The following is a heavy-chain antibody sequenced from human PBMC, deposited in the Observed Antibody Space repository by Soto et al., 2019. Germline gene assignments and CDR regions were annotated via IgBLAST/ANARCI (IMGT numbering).Heavy chain of an antibody. CDR3: AKNRDGYYYSYFDY. J-gene: IGHJ4*02. D-gene: IGHD3-22*01. CDR2: ISGSGAST. CDR1: GFIFNNYA. V-gene: IGHV3-23*01. Sequence: GGSLRLSCAASGFIFNNYAISWVRQAPGKGLEWVSAISGSGASTYYADSVKGRFTISRDNSKNTVYLQMNSLRADDTAVYYCAKNRDGYYYSYFDYWGQGTLVTVSS.